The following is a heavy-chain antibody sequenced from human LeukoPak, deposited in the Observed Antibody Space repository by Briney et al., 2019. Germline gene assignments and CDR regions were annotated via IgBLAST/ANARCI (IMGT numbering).Heavy chain of an antibody. Sequence: PSETLSLTCTVSGGSISSYYWSWIRQPPGKGLEWTGYISDSGSTNYNPSLKSRLTISVDTSKNQFSLKLSSVTAADTAVYYCAREHKDYDGDGYYYGYWGQGTLVTVSS. D-gene: IGHD3-22*01. V-gene: IGHV4-59*12. J-gene: IGHJ4*02. CDR2: ISDSGST. CDR1: GGSISSYY. CDR3: AREHKDYDGDGYYYGY.